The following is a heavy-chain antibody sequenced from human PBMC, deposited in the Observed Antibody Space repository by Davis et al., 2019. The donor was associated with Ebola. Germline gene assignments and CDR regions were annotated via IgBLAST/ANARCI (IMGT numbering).Heavy chain of an antibody. CDR2: INHSGST. Sequence: MPSETLSLTCAVYGGSFSGYYWSWIRQPPGKGLEWIGEINHSGSTNYNPSLKSRVTISVDTSKNQFSLKLSSVTAADTAVYYCARGRGDDYIPGYYYYGMDVWGQGTTVTVSS. V-gene: IGHV4-34*01. J-gene: IGHJ6*02. D-gene: IGHD4-11*01. CDR3: ARGRGDDYIPGYYYYGMDV. CDR1: GGSFSGYY.